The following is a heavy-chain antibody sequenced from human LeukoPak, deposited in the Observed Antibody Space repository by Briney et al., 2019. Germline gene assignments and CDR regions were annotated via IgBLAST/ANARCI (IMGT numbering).Heavy chain of an antibody. CDR1: GFTFSNVW. Sequence: GGSLRLSCAASGFTFSNVWMTWVRQAPGKGLEWVGRIKRNSDGGTTYYAAPVKGRFTISRDDPRNMLYLQMSSLKTEDTAVYYCTTAPGAYTFDYWGQGTLVTVSS. CDR3: TTAPGAYTFDY. CDR2: IKRNSDGGTT. V-gene: IGHV3-15*06. J-gene: IGHJ4*02. D-gene: IGHD3-16*01.